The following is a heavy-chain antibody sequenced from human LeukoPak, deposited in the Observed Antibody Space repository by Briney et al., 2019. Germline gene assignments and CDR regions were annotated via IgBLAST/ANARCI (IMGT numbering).Heavy chain of an antibody. D-gene: IGHD6-19*01. CDR1: GGSISSYY. Sequence: SETLSLTCTVSGGSISSYYWSWIRQPPGKGLEWIGYIYYSGSTNYNPSLKSRVTISVDTSKNQFSLKLSSVTAADTAAYYCAREDSSGCLDYWGQGTLVTVSS. J-gene: IGHJ4*02. V-gene: IGHV4-59*01. CDR3: AREDSSGCLDY. CDR2: IYYSGST.